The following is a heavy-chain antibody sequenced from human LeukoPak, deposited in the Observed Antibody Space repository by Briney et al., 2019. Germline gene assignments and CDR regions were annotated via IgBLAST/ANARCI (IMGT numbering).Heavy chain of an antibody. Sequence: GGSLRLSCAASGFTFSNSDTNWVHQAPGKRLEWVSGVSWNGSRTHYADSVKGRFIISRDNSRNTLYLQTNSLRAEDTAVYYCVRKQYYYDSSGKTPWGQGTLVTVSS. CDR2: VSWNGSRT. CDR3: VRKQYYYDSSGKTP. CDR1: GFTFSNSD. V-gene: IGHV3-35*01. D-gene: IGHD3-22*01. J-gene: IGHJ5*02.